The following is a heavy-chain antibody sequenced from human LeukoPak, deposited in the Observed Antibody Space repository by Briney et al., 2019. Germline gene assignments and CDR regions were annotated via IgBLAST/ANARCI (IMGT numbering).Heavy chain of an antibody. CDR3: AKDLDIVATIVNDY. CDR2: ISGSGGST. J-gene: IGHJ4*02. D-gene: IGHD5-12*01. V-gene: IGHV3-23*01. Sequence: GGSLRLSCAASGFTFSSYAMSWVRQAPGKGLEWVSAISGSGGSTYYVDSVKGRFTISRDNSKNTLYVQMNSLRAEDTAVYYCAKDLDIVATIVNDYWGQGTLVTVSS. CDR1: GFTFSSYA.